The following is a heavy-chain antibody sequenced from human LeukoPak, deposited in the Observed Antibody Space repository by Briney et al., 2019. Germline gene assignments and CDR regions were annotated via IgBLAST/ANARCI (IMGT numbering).Heavy chain of an antibody. V-gene: IGHV3-23*01. D-gene: IGHD4-17*01. Sequence: GGSLRLSCAASGFTFSSYAMSWVRQAPGKGLEWVSAISGSGGSTYYADSVKGRFTISRDNSKNTLYLQMDSLRAEDTAVYYCAKDGSNDYGDYDFDYWGQGTLVTVSS. J-gene: IGHJ4*02. CDR2: ISGSGGST. CDR1: GFTFSSYA. CDR3: AKDGSNDYGDYDFDY.